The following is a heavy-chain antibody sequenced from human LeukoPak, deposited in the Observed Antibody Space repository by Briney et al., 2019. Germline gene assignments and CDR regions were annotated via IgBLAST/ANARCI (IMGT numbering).Heavy chain of an antibody. Sequence: GGSLRLSCAASGFTFSSYAMSWVRQAPGKGLEWVSYISSSSSTIYYADSVKGRFTISRDNAKNSLYLQMNSLRAEDTAVYYCARDARGFLQYWGQGTLVTVSS. CDR1: GFTFSSYA. D-gene: IGHD3-10*01. V-gene: IGHV3-48*01. J-gene: IGHJ4*02. CDR2: ISSSSSTI. CDR3: ARDARGFLQY.